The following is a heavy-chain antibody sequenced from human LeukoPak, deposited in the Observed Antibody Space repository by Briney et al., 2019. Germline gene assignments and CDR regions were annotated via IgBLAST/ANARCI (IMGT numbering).Heavy chain of an antibody. CDR1: GFTFSSYS. CDR2: ISSGSSTI. V-gene: IGHV3-48*04. CDR3: ARVDIAARLPDDY. J-gene: IGHJ4*02. D-gene: IGHD6-6*01. Sequence: GGSLRLSCAASGFTFSSYSMTWVRQAPGKGLEWVSHISSGSSTIYYADSVKGRFTISRDNAKNSLYLQMNSLRAEDTAVYYCARVDIAARLPDDYWGQGTLVTVSS.